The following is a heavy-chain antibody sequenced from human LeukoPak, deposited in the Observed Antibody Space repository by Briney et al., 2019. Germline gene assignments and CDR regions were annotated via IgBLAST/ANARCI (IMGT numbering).Heavy chain of an antibody. CDR3: ARGPLVRLPSSFDP. CDR2: MNPNTGNT. J-gene: IGHJ5*02. Sequence: ASVKVSCKASGYTFTSYDINWVRQATGQGLEWMGWMNPNTGNTGTAQRFQGRVTMTRDTSISTAYMELSSLRSEDTAVYYCARGPLVRLPSSFDPWGQGTLVTVSS. CDR1: GYTFTSYD. V-gene: IGHV1-8*01. D-gene: IGHD3-16*02.